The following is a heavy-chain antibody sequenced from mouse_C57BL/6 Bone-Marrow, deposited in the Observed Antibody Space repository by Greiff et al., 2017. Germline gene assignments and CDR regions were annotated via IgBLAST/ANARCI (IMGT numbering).Heavy chain of an antibody. J-gene: IGHJ2*01. D-gene: IGHD1-1*01. Sequence: QVQLKESGPELVKPGASVKISCKASGYAFSSSWMNWVKQSPGKGLEWIGRIYPGDGDTNYNGKFKGKATLTADKSSSTAYMQLSSLTSEDSAVYFCARGYYGSSVDYWGQGTTLTVSS. V-gene: IGHV1-82*01. CDR2: IYPGDGDT. CDR1: GYAFSSSW. CDR3: ARGYYGSSVDY.